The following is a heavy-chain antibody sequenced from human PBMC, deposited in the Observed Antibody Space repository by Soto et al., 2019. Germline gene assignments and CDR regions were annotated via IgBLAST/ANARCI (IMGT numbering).Heavy chain of an antibody. CDR3: AKDSNSITMIVVVITTTDYFGY. Sequence: GSLRLSCAASGFTFSSYAMSWVRQAPGKGLEWVSAISGSGGSTYYADSVKGRFTISRDNSKDTLYLQMNSLRAEDTAVYYCAKDSNSITMIVVVITTTDYFGYWGQGTLVTVSS. CDR1: GFTFSSYA. V-gene: IGHV3-23*01. CDR2: ISGSGGST. J-gene: IGHJ4*02. D-gene: IGHD3-22*01.